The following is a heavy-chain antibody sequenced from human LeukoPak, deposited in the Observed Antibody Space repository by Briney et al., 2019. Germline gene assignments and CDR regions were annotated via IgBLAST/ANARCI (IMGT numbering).Heavy chain of an antibody. Sequence: GGSLRLSCAASGFTVSGNYMSWVRQAPGKGLEWVSVIYSGGSTYYADSVKGRFTISRDNSKNTLYLQMNSLRAEDTAVYYCARGLEQWLAPGWYFDLWGRGTLVTVSS. CDR2: IYSGGST. J-gene: IGHJ2*01. CDR3: ARGLEQWLAPGWYFDL. V-gene: IGHV3-53*01. D-gene: IGHD6-19*01. CDR1: GFTVSGNY.